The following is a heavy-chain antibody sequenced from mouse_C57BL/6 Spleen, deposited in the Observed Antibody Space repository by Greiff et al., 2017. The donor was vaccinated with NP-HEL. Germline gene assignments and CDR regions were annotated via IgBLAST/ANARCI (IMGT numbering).Heavy chain of an antibody. D-gene: IGHD1-1*01. V-gene: IGHV1-81*01. CDR2: IYPRSGNT. J-gene: IGHJ4*01. CDR1: GYTFTSYG. CDR3: AREVHYYGSSYYAMDY. Sequence: VQLQQSGAELARPGASVKLSCKASGYTFTSYGISWVKQRPGQGLEWIGEIYPRSGNTYYNEKFKGKATLTADKSSSTAYMELRSLTSEDSAVYFCAREVHYYGSSYYAMDYWGQGTSVTVSS.